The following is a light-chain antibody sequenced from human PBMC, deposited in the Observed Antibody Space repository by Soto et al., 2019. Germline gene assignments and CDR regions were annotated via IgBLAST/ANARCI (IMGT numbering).Light chain of an antibody. J-gene: IGLJ3*02. CDR1: SSDVGGYNF. Sequence: QSALTQPASVSGGPGQSITISCTGTSSDVGGYNFVSWYQQQPGKAPKLMISGVTNRPAGVSNRFSGSKSGNTASLTITGLQAEDEADYYCSSYTTSSTWVFGGGTKLTVL. V-gene: IGLV2-14*01. CDR2: GVT. CDR3: SSYTTSSTWV.